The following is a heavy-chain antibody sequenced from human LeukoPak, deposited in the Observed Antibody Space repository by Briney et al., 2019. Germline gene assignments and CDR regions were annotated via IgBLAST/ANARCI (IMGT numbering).Heavy chain of an antibody. D-gene: IGHD3-9*01. CDR3: AKSASSVGCIFNLDY. V-gene: IGHV3-30*02. Sequence: PGGSLRLSCAASGFTFSSYGMNWVRQAPGKGVEWVAFIRYDGSIKYSADSVKGRFTISRDNSKNTLFLKMNSLRAEDPAVYYFAKSASSVGCIFNLDYWGQGTLVTVSS. CDR1: GFTFSSYG. CDR2: IRYDGSIK. J-gene: IGHJ4*02.